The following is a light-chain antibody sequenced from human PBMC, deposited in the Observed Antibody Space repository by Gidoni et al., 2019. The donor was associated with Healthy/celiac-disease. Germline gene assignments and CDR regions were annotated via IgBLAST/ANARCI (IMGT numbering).Light chain of an antibody. CDR2: LGS. V-gene: IGKV2-28*01. J-gene: IGKJ1*01. Sequence: DIVITQSPLSLPVTPGGPASISGRSSQSLLHSNGYNYLDWYLQKPGQSPQLLIYLGSNRASGVPDRFSGSGSGTDFTLKIRRVEAEDVGVYYCMQALQTPWTFGQGTKVEIK. CDR3: MQALQTPWT. CDR1: QSLLHSNGYNY.